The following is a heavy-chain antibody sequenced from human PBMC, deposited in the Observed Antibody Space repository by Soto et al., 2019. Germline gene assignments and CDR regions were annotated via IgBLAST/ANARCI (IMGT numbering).Heavy chain of an antibody. CDR3: ARRRSSGWYYFDY. V-gene: IGHV4-34*01. CDR1: SEYISGYY. D-gene: IGHD6-19*01. J-gene: IGHJ4*02. CDR2: INHSGST. Sequence: SEPMSLPCAVFSEYISGYYWRWIRQPTGKGLEWIGEINHSGSTNYNPSLKSRVTISVDTSKNQLSLKLSSVTAADTAVYYGARRRSSGWYYFDYWGQGTPVTVSS.